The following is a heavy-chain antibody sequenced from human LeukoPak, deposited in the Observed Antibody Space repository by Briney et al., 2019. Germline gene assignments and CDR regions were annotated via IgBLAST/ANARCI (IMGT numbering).Heavy chain of an antibody. CDR2: ISGSGRNT. D-gene: IGHD1-20*01. Sequence: GGSLRLSCVVSGFTFSTYAMSWVRQAPGKGLEWVAFISGSGRNTYYADSVKGRFTISRDNAKSSLYLQMNSLRAEDTAVYYCASYKWNDASFDYWGQGTLVTVSS. CDR3: ASYKWNDASFDY. V-gene: IGHV3-23*01. J-gene: IGHJ4*02. CDR1: GFTFSTYA.